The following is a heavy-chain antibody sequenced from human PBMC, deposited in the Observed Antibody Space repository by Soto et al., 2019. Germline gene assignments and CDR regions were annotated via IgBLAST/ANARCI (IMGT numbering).Heavy chain of an antibody. D-gene: IGHD2-2*01. CDR1: GGSINSGNYF. Sequence: QVQLQESGPGLVKPSQTLSLTCTVSGGSINSGNYFWTWIRQQPGKVLEWIGYIYYSGSSFYNPALESRLTISVDTSKNQFSLRLSSVTAADTAVYYCARDSSPSSYYHSLDVWGQGTTVTVSS. V-gene: IGHV4-31*03. J-gene: IGHJ6*02. CDR2: IYYSGSS. CDR3: ARDSSPSSYYHSLDV.